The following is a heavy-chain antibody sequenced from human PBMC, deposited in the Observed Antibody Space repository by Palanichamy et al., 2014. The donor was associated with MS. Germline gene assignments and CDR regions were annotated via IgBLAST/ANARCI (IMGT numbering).Heavy chain of an antibody. CDR3: VRQGYYSGRHSD. J-gene: IGHJ4*02. CDR2: IYYSGNT. CDR1: NDSIISSDYH. V-gene: IGHV4-39*01. D-gene: IGHD1-26*01. Sequence: QLQLQESGPGLVKPSETLSLTCTVSNDSIISSDYHWGWIRQSPGKGLEWIGKIYYSGNTYYNPSLKSRVSISIDTSRNQFSLKLTSVTAADTAVYYCVRQGYYSGRHSDWGQGTLVTVSS.